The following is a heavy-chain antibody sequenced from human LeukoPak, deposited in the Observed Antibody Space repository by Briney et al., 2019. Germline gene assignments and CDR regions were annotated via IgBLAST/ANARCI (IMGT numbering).Heavy chain of an antibody. V-gene: IGHV4-38-2*02. CDR1: GGSINGYY. CDR2: IYHSGST. D-gene: IGHD6-19*01. J-gene: IGHJ4*02. Sequence: SETLSLTCTVSGGSINGYYWSWIRQPPGKGLEWIGSIYHSGSTYYNPSLKSRVTISVDTSKNQFSLKLSSVTAADTAVYYCARRGAVAAMGMFDYWGQGTLVTVSS. CDR3: ARRGAVAAMGMFDY.